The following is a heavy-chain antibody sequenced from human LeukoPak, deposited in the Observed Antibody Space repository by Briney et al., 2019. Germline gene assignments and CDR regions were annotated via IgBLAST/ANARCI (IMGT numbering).Heavy chain of an antibody. CDR3: AKGKRYPDY. J-gene: IGHJ4*02. V-gene: IGHV3-7*03. Sequence: GGSLRLSCVVSGFTFSESWMSWVRQGPGKGLGWVASLNLDGSDKYYVDSVKGRFTISRDNAKNSLYLQMDSLRVEDTAVYYCAKGKRYPDYWGQGTLVTVSS. D-gene: IGHD1-1*01. CDR2: LNLDGSDK. CDR1: GFTFSESW.